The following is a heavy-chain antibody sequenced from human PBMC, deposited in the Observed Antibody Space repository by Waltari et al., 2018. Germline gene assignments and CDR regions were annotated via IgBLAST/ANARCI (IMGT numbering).Heavy chain of an antibody. D-gene: IGHD6-6*01. CDR2: MNPHTGNT. CDR3: TRARGAGIATRLFDF. CDR1: GYTFTTYD. J-gene: IGHJ4*02. V-gene: IGHV1-8*01. Sequence: QVQLVQSGAEVEKPGASVRVSCTASGYTFTTYDINWVRQAPGQGPEWMGWMNPHTGNTGFAPQFQGRVIMTKDTSINTAYMQLSSLTSADTAVYFCTRARGAGIATRLFDFWGQGTLVTVSS.